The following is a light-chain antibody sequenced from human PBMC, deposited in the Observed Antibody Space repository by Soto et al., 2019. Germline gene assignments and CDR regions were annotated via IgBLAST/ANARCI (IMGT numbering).Light chain of an antibody. CDR3: SSYTSSSTLVV. Sequence: QSALTQPASVSGSPGQSITISCTGTSSDVGGYNYVSWYQQHPGNTPQLMIYDISNRPSGVSNLLSDSKSANKASLTFSGHQAEDEADYYCSSYTSSSTLVVFGGGTKLTVL. V-gene: IGLV2-14*01. CDR1: SSDVGGYNY. J-gene: IGLJ2*01. CDR2: DIS.